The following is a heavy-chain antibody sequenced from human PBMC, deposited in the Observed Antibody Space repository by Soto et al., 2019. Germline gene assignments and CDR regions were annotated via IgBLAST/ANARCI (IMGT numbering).Heavy chain of an antibody. CDR3: ARLWGGYCGGGSCYSDY. CDR1: GYTLTNYY. Sequence: QVQLVQSGAEVKKPGASVKVSCKASGYTLTNYYMHWVRQAPGQGLEWMGIINPSDGSTNYAQKIQGSVTMPRDASTTTAYMEVRSLRSDDTAVYYCARLWGGYCGGGSCYSDYWGQGTLVTVSS. V-gene: IGHV1-46*01. CDR2: INPSDGST. J-gene: IGHJ4*02. D-gene: IGHD2-15*01.